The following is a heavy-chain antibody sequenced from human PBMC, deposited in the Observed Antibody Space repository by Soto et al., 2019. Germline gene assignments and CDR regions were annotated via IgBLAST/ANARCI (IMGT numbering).Heavy chain of an antibody. CDR3: ARDRIVLMVYAISRGMDV. CDR1: GYTFTGYY. CDR2: INPNSGGT. Sequence: ASVKVSCKASGYTFTGYYMHWVRQAPGQGLEWMGWINPNSGGTNYAQKFQGRVTMTRDTSISTAYMELSRLRSDDTAVYYCARDRIVLMVYAISRGMDVWGQGTTVTVSS. D-gene: IGHD2-8*01. J-gene: IGHJ6*02. V-gene: IGHV1-2*02.